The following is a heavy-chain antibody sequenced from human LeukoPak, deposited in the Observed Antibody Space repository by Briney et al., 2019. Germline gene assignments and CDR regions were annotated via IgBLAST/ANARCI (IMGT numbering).Heavy chain of an antibody. J-gene: IGHJ4*02. CDR1: GFTFSSYT. CDR3: AREGFSLDY. CDR2: ISGSSNTV. V-gene: IGHV3-48*01. Sequence: GGSLRLSCAVSGFTFSSYTMNWVRQAPGKGLEWVSYISGSSNTVYYADSVKGRFTISRDNAKNSLYLQMNSLRAEDTAVYYCAREGFSLDYWGQGTLVTVSS. D-gene: IGHD3-3*01.